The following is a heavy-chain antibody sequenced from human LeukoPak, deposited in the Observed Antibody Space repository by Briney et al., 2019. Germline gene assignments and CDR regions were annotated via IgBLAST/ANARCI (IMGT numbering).Heavy chain of an antibody. CDR2: ISGSGDAT. D-gene: IGHD1-26*01. CDR1: GFTFSSYA. Sequence: SGGSLRLSCAASGFTFSSYAMNWVRQAPGKGLEWVSAISGSGDATYYAGSVKGRFTISRDNSKNTLYLQMNSLRAEDTAVYYCAKEWVGYFDSWGQGTLVTVSS. V-gene: IGHV3-23*01. J-gene: IGHJ4*02. CDR3: AKEWVGYFDS.